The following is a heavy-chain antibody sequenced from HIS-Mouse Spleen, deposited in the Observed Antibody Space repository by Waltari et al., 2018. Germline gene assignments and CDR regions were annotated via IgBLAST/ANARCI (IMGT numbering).Heavy chain of an antibody. D-gene: IGHD6-13*01. CDR1: GGTFSSYA. CDR2: IIPILSIA. V-gene: IGHV1-69*04. CDR3: ARASGIAAAGTGDY. J-gene: IGHJ4*02. Sequence: QVQLVQSGAEVKKPGSSVKVSCKASGGTFSSYAISWGRQAPGEGLEWMGRIIPILSIANYAQKFQGRVTITADKSTSTAYMELSSLGSEDTAVYYCARASGIAAAGTGDYWGQGTLVTVSS.